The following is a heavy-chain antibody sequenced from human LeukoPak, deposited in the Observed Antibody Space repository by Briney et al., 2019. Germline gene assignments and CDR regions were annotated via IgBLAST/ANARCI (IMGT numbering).Heavy chain of an antibody. J-gene: IGHJ4*02. CDR1: GGSFSGYY. CDR2: INHSGST. V-gene: IGHV4-34*01. D-gene: IGHD6-6*01. Sequence: SETLSLTCAVYGGSFSGYYWSWIRQPPGKGLEWIGEINHSGSTNYNPSLKSRVTISVDTSKNQFSLKLSSVTAADTAVYYCARLSSRYYFDYWGQGTLVTVSS. CDR3: ARLSSRYYFDY.